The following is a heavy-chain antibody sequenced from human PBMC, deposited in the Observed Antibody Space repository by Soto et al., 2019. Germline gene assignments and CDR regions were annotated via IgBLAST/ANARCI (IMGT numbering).Heavy chain of an antibody. J-gene: IGHJ4*02. D-gene: IGHD6-13*01. Sequence: QMQLVQSGPEVKKPGTSVKVSCKASGFTFTSSAVQWVRQARGQRLEWIGWIVVGSGNTNYAQKFQERVTITRDMSTSTAYFELSSMRSADTAVYYCAARFYSSSWYGYWGQGTLVTVSS. CDR1: GFTFTSSA. V-gene: IGHV1-58*01. CDR2: IVVGSGNT. CDR3: AARFYSSSWYGY.